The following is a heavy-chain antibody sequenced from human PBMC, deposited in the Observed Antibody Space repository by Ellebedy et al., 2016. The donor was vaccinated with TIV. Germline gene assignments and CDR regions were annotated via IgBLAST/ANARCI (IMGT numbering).Heavy chain of an antibody. V-gene: IGHV1-69*13. J-gene: IGHJ4*02. D-gene: IGHD1-26*01. Sequence: AASVKVSCKASGGTFSSYAISWVRQAPRQGLEGMGGIIPIFGTANYAQKFQGRVTITADESTSTAYMELSSRRSEDTAVDYCARTGEKWELHLRFDYWGQGTLVTVSS. CDR3: ARTGEKWELHLRFDY. CDR2: IIPIFGTA. CDR1: GGTFSSYA.